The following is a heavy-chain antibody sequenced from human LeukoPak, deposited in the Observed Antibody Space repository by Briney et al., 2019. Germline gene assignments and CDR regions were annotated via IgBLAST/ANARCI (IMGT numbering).Heavy chain of an antibody. J-gene: IGHJ4*02. D-gene: IGHD4-11*01. CDR3: ATSNWLRDSNFDS. Sequence: SETLSLTCNVSGGSINSYYWSWIRQPAGKGLEWIGRIYNSGSTNYNPSLKSRVTISVDTSKNQFSLKLTSVTAADTAVYYCATSNWLRDSNFDSWGQGTLVTVSS. V-gene: IGHV4-4*07. CDR1: GGSINSYY. CDR2: IYNSGST.